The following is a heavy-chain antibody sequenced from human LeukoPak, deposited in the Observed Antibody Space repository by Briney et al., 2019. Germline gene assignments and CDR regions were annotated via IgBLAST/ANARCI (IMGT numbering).Heavy chain of an antibody. J-gene: IGHJ3*02. CDR2: IYYSGST. Sequence: SETLSLTCTVSGGSISSSSYYWGWIRQPPGKGLEWIGSIYYSGSTYYNPSLKSRVTISVDTSKNQFSLKLSSVTAADTAVYYCARVSPPQNQWLAPEGYDAFDIWGQGTMVTVSS. CDR3: ARVSPPQNQWLAPEGYDAFDI. CDR1: GGSISSSSYY. V-gene: IGHV4-39*07. D-gene: IGHD6-19*01.